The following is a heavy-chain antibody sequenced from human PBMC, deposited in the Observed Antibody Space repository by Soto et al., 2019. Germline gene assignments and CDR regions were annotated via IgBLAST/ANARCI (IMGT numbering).Heavy chain of an antibody. CDR1: GYTFTSYG. J-gene: IGHJ6*02. V-gene: IGHV1-18*04. D-gene: IGHD6-13*01. Sequence: ASVKVSCKASGYTFTSYGISWVRQAPGQGLGWMGWISAYNGNTNYAQKLQGRVTMTTDTSTSTAYMELRSLRSDDTAVYYCAREGYSSSLTETYYYYYGMDVWGQGTTVTVSS. CDR2: ISAYNGNT. CDR3: AREGYSSSLTETYYYYYGMDV.